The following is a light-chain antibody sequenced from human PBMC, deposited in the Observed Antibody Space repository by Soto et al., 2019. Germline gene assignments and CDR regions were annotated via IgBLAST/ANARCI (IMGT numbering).Light chain of an antibody. J-gene: IGKJ1*01. CDR3: QHYNSYSEA. V-gene: IGKV3-11*01. CDR2: AAS. Sequence: DIVLTQSPAPLSLSPGERVTLSCMASQSVSNYLAWYHQKPGQAPRLIVSAASNRATGIPARFSGSWSGTDCTLTISSLEPEDVATYYCQHYNSYSEAFGQGTKVDI. CDR1: QSVSNY.